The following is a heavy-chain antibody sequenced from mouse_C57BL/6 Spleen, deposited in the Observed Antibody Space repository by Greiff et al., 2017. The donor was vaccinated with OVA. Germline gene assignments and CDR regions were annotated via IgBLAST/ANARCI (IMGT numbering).Heavy chain of an antibody. CDR1: GFTFSSYA. CDR2: ISSGGDYI. D-gene: IGHD1-1*01. Sequence: EVKLQESGEGLAKPGGSLKLSCAASGFTFSSYAMSWVRQTPEKRLEWVAYISSGGDYIYYADTVKGRFTISRDNARNTLYLQMSSLKSEDTAMDYCTRDRTTVVAEDYLDYWGQGTTLTVSS. J-gene: IGHJ2*01. CDR3: TRDRTTVVAEDYLDY. V-gene: IGHV5-9-1*02.